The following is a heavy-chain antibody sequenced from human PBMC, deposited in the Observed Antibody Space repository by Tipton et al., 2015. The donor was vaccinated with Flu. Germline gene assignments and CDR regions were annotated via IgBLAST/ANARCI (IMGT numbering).Heavy chain of an antibody. Sequence: TLSLTCAVSGGSISSGGYSWSWIRQPPGKGLERIGYIYHSGSTYYNPSLKSRVTISVDTSKNQFSLKLSSVTAADTAVYYCARDREGLSAWGQGTLVTVSS. CDR1: GGSISSGGYS. CDR2: IYHSGST. J-gene: IGHJ4*02. CDR3: ARDREGLSA. V-gene: IGHV4-30-2*01. D-gene: IGHD3-3*01.